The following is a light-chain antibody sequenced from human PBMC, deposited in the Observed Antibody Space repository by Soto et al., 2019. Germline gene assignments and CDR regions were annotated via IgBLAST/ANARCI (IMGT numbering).Light chain of an antibody. CDR2: TAS. J-gene: IGKJ5*01. V-gene: IGKV3-20*01. CDR1: QSVSSNY. Sequence: EIVLTQSPGTLSLSPGERASLSCRASQSVSSNYLAWFQQIPGQAPRLLISTASSRATDIPDRFSGSGSGTDFTLTISRLEPEDFAVYYCHQYGSSPYTFGQGTLLEI. CDR3: HQYGSSPYT.